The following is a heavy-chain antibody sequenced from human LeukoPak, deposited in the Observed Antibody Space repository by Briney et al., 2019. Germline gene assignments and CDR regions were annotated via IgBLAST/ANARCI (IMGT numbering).Heavy chain of an antibody. CDR1: GGSISSGSYY. J-gene: IGHJ4*02. V-gene: IGHV4-61*02. Sequence: PSQTLSLTCTVSGGSISSGSYYWSWIRQPAGKGLEWIGRVYTGGSTNYNPSLKSRVTISVDTSKNQFSLKLSSVTAADTAVYYCARGLRIPPYFDYWGQGTLVTVSS. CDR2: VYTGGST. D-gene: IGHD5-12*01. CDR3: ARGLRIPPYFDY.